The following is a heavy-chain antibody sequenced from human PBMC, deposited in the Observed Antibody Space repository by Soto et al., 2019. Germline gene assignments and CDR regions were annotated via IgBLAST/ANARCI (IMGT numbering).Heavy chain of an antibody. CDR2: IKQDGSEK. V-gene: IGHV3-7*01. J-gene: IGHJ6*03. Sequence: GESLKISCAASGFTFSSYWMSWVRQAPGKGLEWVANIKQDGSEKYYVDSVKGRFTISRDNAKNSLYLQMNSLRAEDTAVYYCAREYDYGDYYYYYYMDVWGKGTTVTVSS. CDR3: AREYDYGDYYYYYYMDV. CDR1: GFTFSSYW. D-gene: IGHD4-17*01.